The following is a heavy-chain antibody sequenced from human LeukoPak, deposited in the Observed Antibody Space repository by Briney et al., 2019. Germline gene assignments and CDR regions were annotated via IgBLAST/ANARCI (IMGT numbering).Heavy chain of an antibody. Sequence: GGSLRLSCAASGFTFSSYAMSWVRQAPGQGLELVSAISGSGGSTYYADSVKGRFTISRDNSKNTLYLQMNSLRAEDTAVYYCAKGGYSSSWFDPWGQGTLVTVSS. CDR3: AKGGYSSSWFDP. D-gene: IGHD6-13*01. V-gene: IGHV3-23*01. CDR1: GFTFSSYA. CDR2: ISGSGGST. J-gene: IGHJ5*02.